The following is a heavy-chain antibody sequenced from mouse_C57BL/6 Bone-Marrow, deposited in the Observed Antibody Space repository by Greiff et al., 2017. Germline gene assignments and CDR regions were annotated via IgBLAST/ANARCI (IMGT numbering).Heavy chain of an antibody. D-gene: IGHD2-4*01. Sequence: EVQGVESGGGLVQPGESLKLSCESNEYEFPSHDMSWVRKTPEKRLELVAAINSDGGSTYYPDPMERRFIISRDNTKKTLYLQMSSLRSEDTALYYCAGYDYYYAMDYWGQGTSVTVSS. CDR2: INSDGGST. CDR3: AGYDYYYAMDY. V-gene: IGHV5-2*01. J-gene: IGHJ4*01. CDR1: EYEFPSHD.